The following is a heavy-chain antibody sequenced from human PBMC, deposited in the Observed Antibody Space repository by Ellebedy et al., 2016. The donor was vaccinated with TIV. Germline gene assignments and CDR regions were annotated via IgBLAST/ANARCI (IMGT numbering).Heavy chain of an antibody. CDR1: GFTVSNNY. D-gene: IGHD6-6*01. Sequence: GESLKISCAASGFTVSNNYMSWFRQAPGKGLDWVSLIYSTGDTHYADFVKGRFTISRDNSKNTLYLQMNSLRVEDTAAYYCARDGGAARKAPPDYWGQGTLVTVSS. V-gene: IGHV3-66*01. CDR3: ARDGGAARKAPPDY. J-gene: IGHJ4*02. CDR2: IYSTGDT.